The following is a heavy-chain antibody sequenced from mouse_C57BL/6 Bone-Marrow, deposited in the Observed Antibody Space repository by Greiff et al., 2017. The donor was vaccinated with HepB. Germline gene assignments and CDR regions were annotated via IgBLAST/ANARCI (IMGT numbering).Heavy chain of an antibody. CDR1: GFTFSDAW. Sequence: DVMLVESGGGLVQPGGSMKLSCAASGFTFSDAWMDWVRQSPEKGLEWVAEIRNKANNHATYYAESVKGRFTISRDDSKSSVYLQMNSLRAEDTGIYYCTRDYALRRFAYWGQGTLVTVSA. CDR3: TRDYALRRFAY. D-gene: IGHD1-1*02. J-gene: IGHJ3*01. V-gene: IGHV6-6*01. CDR2: IRNKANNHAT.